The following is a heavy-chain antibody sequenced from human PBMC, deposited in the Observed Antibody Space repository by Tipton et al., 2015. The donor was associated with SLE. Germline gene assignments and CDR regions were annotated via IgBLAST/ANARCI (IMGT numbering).Heavy chain of an antibody. CDR3: ATYSSSWPDAFDI. Sequence: SLRLSCAASGFTFSSYAMHWVRQAPGKGLEWVAVISYDGSNKYYADSVKGRFTISRDNSKNTLYLQMNSLRSDDTAVYYCATYSSSWPDAFDIWGQGTMVTVSS. J-gene: IGHJ3*02. CDR2: ISYDGSNK. V-gene: IGHV3-30*04. CDR1: GFTFSSYA. D-gene: IGHD6-13*01.